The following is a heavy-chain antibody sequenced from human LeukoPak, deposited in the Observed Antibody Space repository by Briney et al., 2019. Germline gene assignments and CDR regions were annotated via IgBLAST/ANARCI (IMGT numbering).Heavy chain of an antibody. D-gene: IGHD6-13*01. CDR2: IYYSGST. CDR3: ARGRGGSRSWYSPRSQNNWFDP. CDR1: GGSISSGGYY. V-gene: IGHV4-31*03. Sequence: SETLSLTCTVSGGSISSGGYYWSWIRQHPGKGPEWIGYIYYSGSTYYNPSLKSRVTISVDTSKNQFSLKLSSVTAADTAVYYCARGRGGSRSWYSPRSQNNWFDPWGQGTLVTVSS. J-gene: IGHJ5*02.